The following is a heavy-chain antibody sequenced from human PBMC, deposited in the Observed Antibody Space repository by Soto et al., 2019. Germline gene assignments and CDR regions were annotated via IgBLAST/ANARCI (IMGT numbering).Heavy chain of an antibody. V-gene: IGHV3-23*01. CDR3: ARDPGPVSDGMDV. CDR1: GFTFSSYA. J-gene: IGHJ6*02. CDR2: ISGSGGST. Sequence: GGSLRLSCAASGFTFSSYAMSWVRQAPGKGLEWVSAISGSGGSTYYADSVKGRFTISRDNSKNTLYLQMNSLRAEDTAVYYCARDPGPVSDGMDVWGQGTTVTVSS.